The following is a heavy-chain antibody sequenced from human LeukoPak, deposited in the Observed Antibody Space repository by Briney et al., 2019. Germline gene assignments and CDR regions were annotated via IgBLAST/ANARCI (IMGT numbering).Heavy chain of an antibody. D-gene: IGHD4-17*01. Sequence: GGSLRLSCAASGFTFSSYSMNWVRQAPGKGLEWVSSISSSSSYIYYADSVKGRFTISRDNAKNSLYLQMNSLRAEDTAVYYCAREPTTDYMDVWGKGTTVTVSS. CDR2: ISSSSSYI. V-gene: IGHV3-21*01. CDR3: AREPTTDYMDV. J-gene: IGHJ6*03. CDR1: GFTFSSYS.